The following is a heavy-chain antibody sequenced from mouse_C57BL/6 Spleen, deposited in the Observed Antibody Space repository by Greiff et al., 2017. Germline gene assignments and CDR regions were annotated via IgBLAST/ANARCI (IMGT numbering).Heavy chain of an antibody. CDR1: GYTFTSYW. D-gene: IGHD2-2*01. CDR3: EIENGYTYYLDY. V-gene: IGHV1-64*01. CDR2: IHPNSGST. J-gene: IGHJ2*01. Sequence: VQLLQSGAELVKPGASVKLSCKASGYTFTSYWMHWVKQRPGQGLEWIGMIHPNSGSTNYNEKVTSKATLTVDKSSSTAYMQLSSLPSESSAVEYYEIENGYTYYLDYWGQGTTLTVSS.